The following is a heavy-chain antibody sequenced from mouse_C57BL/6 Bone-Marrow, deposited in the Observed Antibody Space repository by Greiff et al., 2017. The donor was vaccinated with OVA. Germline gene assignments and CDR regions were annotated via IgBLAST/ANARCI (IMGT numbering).Heavy chain of an antibody. Sequence: QVQLQQPGAELVKPGSSVTLSCKASGYTFPSSWMHWVQQRPGRVLAWIGRIDPNSGGTKYNEKFKSKATLTVDKPSSTAYMQLSSLTSEDSAVYYCAREGLLYYGYDWGQGTLVTVSA. J-gene: IGHJ3*01. CDR1: GYTFPSSW. CDR3: AREGLLYYGYD. V-gene: IGHV1-72*01. CDR2: IDPNSGGT. D-gene: IGHD2-2*01.